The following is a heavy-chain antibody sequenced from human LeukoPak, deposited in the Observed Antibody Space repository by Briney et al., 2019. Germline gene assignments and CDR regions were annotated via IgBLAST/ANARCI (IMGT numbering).Heavy chain of an antibody. CDR3: AKDSDSSGHHFDY. CDR2: ICWNSGSI. Sequence: GRSLRLSCAASGFTFDDYAMHWVRPAPGEGLEWVSGICWNSGSIGYADSVKGRFTISRDNAKNSLYLQMNSLRAEDTALYYCAKDSDSSGHHFDYWGQGTLVTVSS. CDR1: GFTFDDYA. V-gene: IGHV3-9*01. J-gene: IGHJ4*02. D-gene: IGHD3-22*01.